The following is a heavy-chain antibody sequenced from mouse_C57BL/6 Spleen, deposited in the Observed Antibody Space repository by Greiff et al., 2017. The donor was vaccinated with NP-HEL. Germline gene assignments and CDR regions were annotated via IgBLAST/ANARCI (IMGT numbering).Heavy chain of an antibody. CDR1: GYTFTNYW. D-gene: IGHD2-14*01. J-gene: IGHJ4*01. CDR3: ARWASGTDYAMDY. V-gene: IGHV1-63*01. Sequence: QVQLQQSGAELVRPGTSVKMSCKASGYTFTNYWIGWAKQRPGHGLEWIGDIYPGGGYPNYNEKFKGKATLTADKSSSTAYMQFSSLTSEDSAIYYCARWASGTDYAMDYWGQGTSVTVSS. CDR2: IYPGGGYP.